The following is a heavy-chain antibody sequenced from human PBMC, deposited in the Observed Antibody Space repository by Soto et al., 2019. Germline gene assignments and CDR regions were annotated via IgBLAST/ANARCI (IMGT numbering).Heavy chain of an antibody. CDR3: AKERLARGIDY. CDR1: GFTFSNYP. J-gene: IGHJ4*02. D-gene: IGHD3-10*01. CDR2: ISSSGSNT. V-gene: IGHV3-23*01. Sequence: EVQLLDSGGGLVQPGGSLRLSCAASGFTFSNYPMSWVRQAPGKGLDWVSTISSSGSNTYYADSVKGRFSISRDNSKNTVYLEMENLRAEDTAVYYCAKERLARGIDYWGQGTLVTVSS.